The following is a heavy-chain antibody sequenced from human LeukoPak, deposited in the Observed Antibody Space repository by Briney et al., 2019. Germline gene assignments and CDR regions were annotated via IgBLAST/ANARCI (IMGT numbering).Heavy chain of an antibody. CDR3: ARWYATGWDAGHNAFDV. D-gene: IGHD6-19*01. CDR1: GDSVSRNGVA. V-gene: IGHV6-1*01. Sequence: SQTLSLTCAISGDSVSRNGVAWNWIRQSPSRGLEWLGRTYFRSQWYNDYAISVKSRVTINPDTSQNHFSLQLNSVTPEGTAIYYCARWYATGWDAGHNAFDVWGQGTMVTVSS. J-gene: IGHJ3*01. CDR2: TYFRSQWYN.